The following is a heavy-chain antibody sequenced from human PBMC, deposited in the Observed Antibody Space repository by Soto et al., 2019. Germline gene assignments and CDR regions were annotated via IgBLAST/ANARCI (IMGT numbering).Heavy chain of an antibody. CDR3: AREVLD. CDR2: IKEDGSEK. J-gene: IGHJ4*02. Sequence: PGGSLRLSCAASGFTFSTYAMTWVRQAPGKGLEWLANIKEDGSEKYYADSVEGRFTISRDNSKNTLYLQMSSLRADDTAVYYCAREVLDWGQGTLVTVSS. CDR1: GFTFSTYA. V-gene: IGHV3-7*01.